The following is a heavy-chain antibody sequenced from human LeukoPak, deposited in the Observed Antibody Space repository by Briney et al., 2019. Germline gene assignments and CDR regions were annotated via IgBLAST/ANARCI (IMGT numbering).Heavy chain of an antibody. J-gene: IGHJ1*01. CDR3: AKDGSSSWQDKYFQH. CDR1: GFTFSSYA. CDR2: ISGSGGST. V-gene: IGHV3-23*01. Sequence: GGSLRLSCAASGFTFSSYAMSWVRQAPGKGLEWVSAISGSGGSTYYADSVKGRFTISRENSKNTLYLQMNRLRAEDTAVYYCAKDGSSSWQDKYFQHWGQGTLVTVSS. D-gene: IGHD6-13*01.